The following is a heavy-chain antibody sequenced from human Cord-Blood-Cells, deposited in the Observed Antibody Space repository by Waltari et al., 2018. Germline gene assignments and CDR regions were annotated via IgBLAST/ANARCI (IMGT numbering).Heavy chain of an antibody. D-gene: IGHD3-10*01. Sequence: QVQLVQSGAEVKKPGSSVKVSCKASGGTFSGYAISWVRQAPGQGLEWMGGIIPSFGTANYAQKFQGRVTITADESTSTAYMGLSSLRSEDTAVYYCASFYGSGSYYAFDIWGQGTMVTVSS. CDR3: ASFYGSGSYYAFDI. CDR1: GGTFSGYA. V-gene: IGHV1-69*12. J-gene: IGHJ3*02. CDR2: IIPSFGTA.